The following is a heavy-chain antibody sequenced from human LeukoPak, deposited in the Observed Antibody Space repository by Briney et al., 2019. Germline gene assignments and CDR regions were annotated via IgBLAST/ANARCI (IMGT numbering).Heavy chain of an antibody. J-gene: IGHJ5*02. D-gene: IGHD3-10*01. CDR3: ARHDNYPGFGRGFDP. CDR1: GDSMSGYY. CDR2: MYYSGTT. Sequence: SETLSPTCSVSGDSMSGYYWSWIRQPPGKGLEWIGYMYYSGTTNYNPSPKSRVTISADTSKNHFSLKLYSVTAADTAVYYCARHDNYPGFGRGFDPWGQGFLVTVTS. V-gene: IGHV4-59*08.